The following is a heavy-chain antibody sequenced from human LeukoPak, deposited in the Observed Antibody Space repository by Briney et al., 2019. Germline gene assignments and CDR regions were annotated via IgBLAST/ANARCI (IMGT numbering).Heavy chain of an antibody. Sequence: GASVKVSCKASGYTFTSYGISWVRQAPGQGLEWMGWISAYNGNTNYAQKLQGRVTMTTDTSTSTAYMELRSLRSDDTAVYYCARADYGDYVRLLLDYWGQGTLVTVSS. CDR1: GYTFTSYG. J-gene: IGHJ4*02. CDR3: ARADYGDYVRLLLDY. V-gene: IGHV1-18*01. CDR2: ISAYNGNT. D-gene: IGHD4-17*01.